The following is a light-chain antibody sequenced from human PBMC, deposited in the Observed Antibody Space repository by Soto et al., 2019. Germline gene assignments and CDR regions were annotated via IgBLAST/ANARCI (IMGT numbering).Light chain of an antibody. J-gene: IGKJ5*01. CDR1: QSVSSK. CDR3: QQYSNWPPIT. V-gene: IGKV3-15*01. CDR2: DTS. Sequence: ERVVTQSPTTLSVSPGSRSTLPCRASQSVSSKLAWYQQKPGQAPRLIXYDTSTRATGIPARFSGSGSGTEFTLTISSLQSEDFAVYYCQQYSNWPPITFGQGTRLEIK.